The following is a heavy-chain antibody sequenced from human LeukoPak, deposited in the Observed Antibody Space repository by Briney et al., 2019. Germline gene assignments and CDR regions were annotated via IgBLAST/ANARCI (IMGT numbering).Heavy chain of an antibody. CDR1: GFPLSNYP. D-gene: IGHD3-10*02. CDR3: AKDWYLRGVIRIFDY. J-gene: IGHJ4*02. Sequence: PGGPLNPPFEPPGFPLSNYPLIWVGRAQGMGLDWVPAIGGNGAVTYYADSVKGRFTISRDTSKNTLYLQMNSLRAEDTAVYYCAKDWYLRGVIRIFDYWGQGTLVTVSS. CDR2: IGGNGAVT. V-gene: IGHV3-23*01.